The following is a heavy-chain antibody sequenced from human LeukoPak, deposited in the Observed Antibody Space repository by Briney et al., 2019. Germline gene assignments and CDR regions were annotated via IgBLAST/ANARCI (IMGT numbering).Heavy chain of an antibody. CDR3: AKSGTACSGGSCYSHYFDF. J-gene: IGHJ4*02. CDR1: GFTFSNFA. CDR2: IVGSSST. D-gene: IGHD2-15*01. Sequence: PGGSLRLSCAASGFTFSNFAMTWVRQAPGKGLEWVSSIVGSSSTYYADSVKGRFTISRDNSKNTIYLQLNSLRAEDTAVYYCAKSGTACSGGSCYSHYFDFWGQGTLVTVSS. V-gene: IGHV3-23*01.